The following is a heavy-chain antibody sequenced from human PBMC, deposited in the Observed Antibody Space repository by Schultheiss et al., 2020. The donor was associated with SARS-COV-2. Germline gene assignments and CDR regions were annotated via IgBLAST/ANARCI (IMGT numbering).Heavy chain of an antibody. CDR3: GREGVKQFLYYYYYMDV. D-gene: IGHD6-19*01. J-gene: IGHJ6*03. V-gene: IGHV4-39*07. Sequence: GSLRLSCTVSGGSISSSSYYWGWIRQPPGKGLEWIGSIYYSGSTNYNPSLKSRVTISVDTSKNQFSLKLNSVTPEDTAVYYCGREGVKQFLYYYYYMDVWGKGTTVTVSS. CDR2: IYYSGST. CDR1: GGSISSSSYY.